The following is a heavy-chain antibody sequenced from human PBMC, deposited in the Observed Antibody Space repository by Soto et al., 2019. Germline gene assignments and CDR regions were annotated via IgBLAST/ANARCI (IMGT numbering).Heavy chain of an antibody. V-gene: IGHV3-30*18. CDR1: GFSFSGDG. D-gene: IGHD3-10*01. CDR2: LSYDGRKE. CDR3: ANDTTALYGAAGHLDY. Sequence: QLQLLESGGGMVQPGRSLRLSCVASGFSFSGDGMHWVRQAPGKGLEWVALLSYDGRKELYADSVKGRFAISRDNSKNTLFLHMSSLRPDDTAVYFCANDTTALYGAAGHLDYWGQGVLVTVSS. J-gene: IGHJ4*02.